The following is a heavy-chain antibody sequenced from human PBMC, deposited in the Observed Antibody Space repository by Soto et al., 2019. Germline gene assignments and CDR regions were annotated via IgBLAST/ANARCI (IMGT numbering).Heavy chain of an antibody. CDR3: ARGTGDGDFDY. J-gene: IGHJ4*02. CDR1: GYTFNGYY. CDR2: INPNSGGT. V-gene: IGHV1-2*04. D-gene: IGHD7-27*01. Sequence: GASAKVSCTDSGYTFNGYYMHWVRQAPGQGLEWMGWINPNSGGTNYAQKFQGWVTMTRDTSISTAYMELSRLRSDDTAVYYCARGTGDGDFDYWGQGTLVTVSS.